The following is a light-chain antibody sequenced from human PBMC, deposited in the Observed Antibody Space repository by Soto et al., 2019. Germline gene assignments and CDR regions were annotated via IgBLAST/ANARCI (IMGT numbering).Light chain of an antibody. V-gene: IGLV2-11*01. CDR3: CSYTSFKTLV. CDR2: DVS. J-gene: IGLJ1*01. Sequence: QSVLTQPRSVSGSPGQSVTISCTGTSSDVGGYNYVSWYQQHPGKAPKLMIYDVSKRPSGVPDRFSGSKSGNTASLTISGLQAEGEADYYCCSYTSFKTLVFGTGTKVTVL. CDR1: SSDVGGYNY.